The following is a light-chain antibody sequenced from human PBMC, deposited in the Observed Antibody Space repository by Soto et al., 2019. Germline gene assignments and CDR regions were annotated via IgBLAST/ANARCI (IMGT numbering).Light chain of an antibody. J-gene: IGLJ2*01. CDR1: SSDVGDYNF. V-gene: IGLV2-14*01. CDR2: EVS. Sequence: QSALTQPASVSGSPGQSITISCTGTSSDVGDYNFVAWYQHHPGKAPKLMIYEVSNRPSGVSNRFSRSKSGNTASLTISGLQAEDEADYYCSSYTSSITVVFGGGTKLTVL. CDR3: SSYTSSITVV.